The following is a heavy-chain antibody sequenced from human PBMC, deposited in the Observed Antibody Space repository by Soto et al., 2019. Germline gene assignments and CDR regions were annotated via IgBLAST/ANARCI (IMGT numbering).Heavy chain of an antibody. Sequence: SETLSLTCTVSGGSISSSSYYWGWIRQPPGKGLEWIGSIYYSGSTYYNPSLKSRVTISVDTSKNQFSLKLSSVTAADTAVYYCARLRNYDVSYWGQGTLVTVS. CDR1: GGSISSSSYY. J-gene: IGHJ4*02. V-gene: IGHV4-39*01. CDR3: ARLRNYDVSY. CDR2: IYYSGST. D-gene: IGHD3-3*01.